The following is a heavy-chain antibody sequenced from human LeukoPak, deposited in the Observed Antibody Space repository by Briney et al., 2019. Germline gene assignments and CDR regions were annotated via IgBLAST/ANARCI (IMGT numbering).Heavy chain of an antibody. CDR1: GYSISSGYS. CDR2: IYHSGST. CDR3: ASHGPESSSWPNWFDP. Sequence: SETLSLTCAVFGYSISSGYSWGRIRQPPGKGLEWIGRIYHSGSTYYNPSLKSRVTLSVDTSKNQFSLKLSSVTAADTAVYYCASHGPESSSWPNWFDPWGQGTLVSVSS. D-gene: IGHD6-13*01. V-gene: IGHV4-38-2*01. J-gene: IGHJ5*02.